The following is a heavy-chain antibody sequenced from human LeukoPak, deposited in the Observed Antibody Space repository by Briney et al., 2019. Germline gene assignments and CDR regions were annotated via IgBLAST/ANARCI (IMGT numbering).Heavy chain of an antibody. D-gene: IGHD3-22*01. CDR3: AKWDTYYDSSGYYFY. CDR2: ISGSGGST. Sequence: GGSLRLSCAASGFTFSRYSMNWVRQAPGKGLEWVSAISGSGGSTYYADSVKGRFTISRDNSKNTLYLQMNSLRAEDTAVYYCAKWDTYYDSSGYYFYWGQGTLVTVSS. V-gene: IGHV3-23*01. J-gene: IGHJ4*02. CDR1: GFTFSRYS.